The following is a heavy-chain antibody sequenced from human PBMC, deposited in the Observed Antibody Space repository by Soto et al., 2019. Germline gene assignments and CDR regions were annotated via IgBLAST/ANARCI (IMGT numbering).Heavy chain of an antibody. V-gene: IGHV4-59*01. Sequence: SETLSLTCTVSGGSISSYYWSWIRQPPGKGLEWIGYIYYSGSTNYNPSLKSRVTISVDTSKNQFFLKLSSVTAADTAVYYCAREEGSSSLYWGQGTLVTVSS. D-gene: IGHD6-6*01. CDR2: IYYSGST. J-gene: IGHJ4*02. CDR3: AREEGSSSLY. CDR1: GGSISSYY.